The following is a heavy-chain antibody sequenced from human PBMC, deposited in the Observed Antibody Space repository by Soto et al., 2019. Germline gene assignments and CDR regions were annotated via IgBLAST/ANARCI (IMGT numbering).Heavy chain of an antibody. Sequence: ASVKVSCKASGYTFINYGITWVRQAPGQGLEWMGWIIAYNGNTNYAQSLQGSVTITTDTSTSTAYMELSSLKSDDTAVYHCARDEVPAANSFDRWGQGTMVTVSS. V-gene: IGHV1-18*01. CDR3: ARDEVPAANSFDR. D-gene: IGHD2-2*01. CDR2: IIAYNGNT. J-gene: IGHJ5*02. CDR1: GYTFINYG.